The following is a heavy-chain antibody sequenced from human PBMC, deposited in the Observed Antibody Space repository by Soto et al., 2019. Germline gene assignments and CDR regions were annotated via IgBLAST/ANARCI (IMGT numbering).Heavy chain of an antibody. CDR1: GFTFSSYA. V-gene: IGHV3-30-3*01. Sequence: QVQLVESGGGVVQPGRSLRLSCAASGFTFSSYAMHWVRQAPGKGLEWVAVISYDGSNKYYADSVKGRFTISRDNSKNTLYLQMNSLRVEDTAVYYCAREAGGYWGQGTLVTVSS. CDR3: AREAGGY. D-gene: IGHD3-16*01. J-gene: IGHJ4*02. CDR2: ISYDGSNK.